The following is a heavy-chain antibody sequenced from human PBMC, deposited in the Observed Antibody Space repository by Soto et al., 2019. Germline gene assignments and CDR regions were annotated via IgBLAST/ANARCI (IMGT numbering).Heavy chain of an antibody. CDR1: GGPITSFY. CDR3: ARHMAPGGSGNFDS. V-gene: IGHV4-59*01. J-gene: IGHJ4*02. D-gene: IGHD3-10*01. CDR2: IYFTGST. Sequence: SETLSLTCTVSGGPITSFYWDWIRQPPGKGLEWIGYIYFTGSTNYNPSLTSRVTISVDSSKRQFSLKLRSVSAADTAVYFCARHMAPGGSGNFDSWGQGTLVTVS.